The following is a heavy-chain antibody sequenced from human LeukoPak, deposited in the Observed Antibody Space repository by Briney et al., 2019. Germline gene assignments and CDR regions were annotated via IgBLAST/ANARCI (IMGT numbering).Heavy chain of an antibody. Sequence: GGSLRLSCAASGFTFSSYAMSWVRQAPGKGLEWVSAIIGSGSSTYYADSVMGRFTISRDNSKNTLFLQMNSLRAEDTAVYYCAKDRAQQLVLDFWGQGTLVTVSS. CDR2: IIGSGSST. D-gene: IGHD6-13*01. J-gene: IGHJ4*02. V-gene: IGHV3-23*01. CDR3: AKDRAQQLVLDF. CDR1: GFTFSSYA.